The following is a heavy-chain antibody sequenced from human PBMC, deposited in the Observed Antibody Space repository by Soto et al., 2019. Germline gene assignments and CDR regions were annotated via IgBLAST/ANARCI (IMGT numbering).Heavy chain of an antibody. V-gene: IGHV5-51*01. Sequence: PGESLKISCKGSGYSFTSYWIGWVRQMPGKGLESMVIISPGPSDTRYTPSFQGQVTISADTSISTAYLQWSSLKASDTAMYYCARRGGLLRGRQIRQIDYWGQGTLVTVSS. CDR3: ARRGGLLRGRQIRQIDY. CDR1: GYSFTSYW. J-gene: IGHJ4*02. CDR2: ISPGPSDT. D-gene: IGHD3-16*01.